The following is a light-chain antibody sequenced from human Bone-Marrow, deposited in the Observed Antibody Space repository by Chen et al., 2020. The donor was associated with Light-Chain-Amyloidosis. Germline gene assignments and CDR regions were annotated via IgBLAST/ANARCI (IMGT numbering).Light chain of an antibody. CDR3: QSADSSGTYEVI. CDR2: RDT. Sequence: SYQLTQPHPVSVSPGQRATITRSGDDLPTKYAYWYQQKPGQAPVLVIHRDTERPSGISERFSGSSSGTTATLTISGVQAEDEADYHCQSADSSGTYEVIFGGGTKLTVL. J-gene: IGLJ2*01. CDR1: DLPTKY. V-gene: IGLV3-25*03.